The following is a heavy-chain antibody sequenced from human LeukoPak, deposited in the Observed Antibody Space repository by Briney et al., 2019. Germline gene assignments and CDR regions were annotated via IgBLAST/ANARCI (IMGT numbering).Heavy chain of an antibody. CDR2: IIPIFGTA. V-gene: IGHV1-69*01. D-gene: IGHD2-2*01. Sequence: ASVKVSCKASGGTFSSYAISWVRQAPGQGLEWMGGIIPIFGTANYAQKFQGRVTITADESTSTAYMELSSLRSEDTAVYYCAREAPSDCSSTSCYDPYYYGMDVWGQGTTVTVSS. J-gene: IGHJ6*02. CDR1: GGTFSSYA. CDR3: AREAPSDCSSTSCYDPYYYGMDV.